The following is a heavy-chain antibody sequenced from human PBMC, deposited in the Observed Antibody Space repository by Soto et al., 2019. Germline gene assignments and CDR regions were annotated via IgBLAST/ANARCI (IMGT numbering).Heavy chain of an antibody. V-gene: IGHV2-5*02. J-gene: IGHJ4*02. CDR2: IYWDDDE. D-gene: IGHD2-2*01. CDR1: GFSLSTTAEG. CDR3: AHGSCSSADCYPNPYLDY. Sequence: QLTLKESGPTLVKPTQTLTLTCTFTGFSLSTTAEGVGWLRQPPGKALAWLALIYWDDDERYSPSLKSRLTITKDTSKNQVVLTMTHCDPVDTATYYCAHGSCSSADCYPNPYLDYWGQGILVTVSS.